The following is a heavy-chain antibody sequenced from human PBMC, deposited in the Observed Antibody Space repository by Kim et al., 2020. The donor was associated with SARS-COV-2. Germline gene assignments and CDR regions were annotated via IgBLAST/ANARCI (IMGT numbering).Heavy chain of an antibody. CDR1: GGSISSGDYY. CDR3: ARTSLDYGMDV. CDR2: IYYSGST. J-gene: IGHJ6*02. V-gene: IGHV4-30-4*01. Sequence: SETLSLTCTVSGGSISSGDYYWSWIRQPPGKGLEWIGYIYYSGSTYYNPSLKSRGTISIDTSKKQFSLKLSSVTAADTAVFYCARTSLDYGMDVWGQGTTVTVSS. D-gene: IGHD3-10*01.